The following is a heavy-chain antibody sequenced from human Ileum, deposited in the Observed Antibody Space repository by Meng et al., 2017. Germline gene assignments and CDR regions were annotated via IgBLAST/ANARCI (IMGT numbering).Heavy chain of an antibody. J-gene: IGHJ4*02. Sequence: QVSLPESGPGVVGPSGTLALTCSVSGRSISGTDWSRWVRQPPGKGHKWIAEMNLGGSPNYNPSLKSRVTMSVDKSNDHLSLQLTSVTAADTAVYYCAHIFDSWGQGTLVTVSS. CDR1: GRSISGTDW. CDR2: MNLGGSP. CDR3: AHIFDS. V-gene: IGHV4-4*02.